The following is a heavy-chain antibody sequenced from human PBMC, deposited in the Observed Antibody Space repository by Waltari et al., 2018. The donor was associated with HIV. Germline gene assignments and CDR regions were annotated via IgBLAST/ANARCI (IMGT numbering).Heavy chain of an antibody. J-gene: IGHJ4*02. CDR2: IYHSGST. D-gene: IGHD3-16*01. V-gene: IGHV4-31*03. Sequence: PSQTLSLTCNVSGGSISSHGYSWSWIRQSPGKGLEWIGYIYHSGSTYYTPSLKSRVSISMDTSKNQFSLNVRSATAADTAVYYCTGSSWVPYYWGQGILVTVSS. CDR3: TGSSWVPYY. CDR1: GGSISSHGYS.